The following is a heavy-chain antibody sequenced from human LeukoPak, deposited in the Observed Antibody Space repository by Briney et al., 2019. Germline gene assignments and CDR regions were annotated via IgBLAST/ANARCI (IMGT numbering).Heavy chain of an antibody. D-gene: IGHD6-6*01. CDR3: ARAYSSSLD. CDR2: ISSVITTK. V-gene: IGHV3-48*01. CDR1: GFSFSTYS. J-gene: IGHJ4*02. Sequence: GGSLRLSCAASGFSFSTYSMNWVRQPPGKGLEWGSYISSVITTKYYTNSVKGRFTISRDNAKNSLYLQMNSLRAEDTAMYYCARAYSSSLDWGQGTLVTVSS.